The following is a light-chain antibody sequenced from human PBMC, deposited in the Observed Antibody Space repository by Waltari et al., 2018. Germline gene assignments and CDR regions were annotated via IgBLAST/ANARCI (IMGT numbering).Light chain of an antibody. CDR1: GSDDGGYPY. CDR3: GSYSGTTTYV. CDR2: DVS. Sequence: QSALAQPASVSGSPGPSVTLPFTGTGSDDGGYPYVSWSQQHPDKVPKIIIYDVSVRPSWISSRFSGSKSGNTASLTISGLQAEDEADYYCGSYSGTTTYVFGTGTYVTVL. V-gene: IGLV2-14*03. J-gene: IGLJ1*01.